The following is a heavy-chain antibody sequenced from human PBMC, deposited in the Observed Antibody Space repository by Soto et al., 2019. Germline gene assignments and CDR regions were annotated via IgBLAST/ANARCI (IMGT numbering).Heavy chain of an antibody. Sequence: SVKVSCKASGGTFSSYSISWVRQAPGQGLEWMGWIIPIFGTANYAQKFQGRVTITADESTSTAYMELSSLRSEDTAVYYCARDNPGGSYYLFNYWGQGTLVTVSS. CDR1: GGTFSSYS. V-gene: IGHV1-69*13. CDR2: IIPIFGTA. CDR3: ARDNPGGSYYLFNY. D-gene: IGHD3-10*01. J-gene: IGHJ4*02.